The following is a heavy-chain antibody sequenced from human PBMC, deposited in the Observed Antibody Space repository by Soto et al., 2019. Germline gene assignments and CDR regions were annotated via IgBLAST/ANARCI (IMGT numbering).Heavy chain of an antibody. D-gene: IGHD2-15*01. CDR2: IYYSGST. CDR1: GGSISSGGYY. CDR3: ARAQPPSRYCSGGSCYSGYDY. Sequence: QVQLQESGPGLVKPSQTLSLTCTVSGGSISSGGYYWSWIRQHPGKGLEWIGYIYYSGSTYYNPSRKSRVTISVDTSKNQFSLKLSSVTAADTAVYYCARAQPPSRYCSGGSCYSGYDYWGQGTLVTVSS. J-gene: IGHJ4*02. V-gene: IGHV4-31*03.